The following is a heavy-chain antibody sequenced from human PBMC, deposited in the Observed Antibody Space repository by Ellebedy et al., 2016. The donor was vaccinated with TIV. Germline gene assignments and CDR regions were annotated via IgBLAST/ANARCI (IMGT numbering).Heavy chain of an antibody. CDR1: GFTFSGYA. D-gene: IGHD4-23*01. J-gene: IGHJ4*02. V-gene: IGHV3-23*01. Sequence: GESLKISXAASGFTFSGYAMSWVRQAPGKGLEWVSSISYNSDRTYYADSVKGRFTISRDNSKNTLYLQMNSLRAEDTAVYYCAKALYGGNFWGQGTLVTVSS. CDR3: AKALYGGNF. CDR2: ISYNSDRT.